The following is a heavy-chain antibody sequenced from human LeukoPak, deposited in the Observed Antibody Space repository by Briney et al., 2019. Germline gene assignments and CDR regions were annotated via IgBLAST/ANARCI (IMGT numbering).Heavy chain of an antibody. CDR2: IWYGGSNK. D-gene: IGHD6-13*01. V-gene: IGHV3-30*02. CDR1: GFTFSSYG. J-gene: IGHJ2*01. CDR3: AKDEAAGTAQPNWYFDL. Sequence: PGGSLRLSCAASGFTFSSYGMHWVRQAPGKGLEWVAVIWYGGSNKYYADSVKGRFTISRDNSKNTLYLQMNSLRAEDTAVYYCAKDEAAGTAQPNWYFDLWGRGTLVTVSS.